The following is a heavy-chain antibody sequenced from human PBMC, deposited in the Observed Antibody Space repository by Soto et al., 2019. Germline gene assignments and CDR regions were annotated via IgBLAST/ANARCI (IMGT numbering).Heavy chain of an antibody. D-gene: IGHD1-26*01. CDR3: ARDLRGAFDY. CDR2: VRGGGDLT. V-gene: IGHV3-23*01. Sequence: EVQLLESGGDLVQPGGSLRLSCAASGFTFSNYAMSWVRQAPGKGLEWITSVRGGGDLTYYADSVKGRFTISRDNSQNTIGLQMYVLRAEDSAVYYCARDLRGAFDYWGQGTVVTVSS. CDR1: GFTFSNYA. J-gene: IGHJ4*02.